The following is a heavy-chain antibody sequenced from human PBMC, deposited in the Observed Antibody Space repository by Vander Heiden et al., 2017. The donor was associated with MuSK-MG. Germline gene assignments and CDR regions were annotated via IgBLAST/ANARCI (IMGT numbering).Heavy chain of an antibody. V-gene: IGHV1-2*02. Sequence: QVQLVQSGAEVREPGASVKVSCKASGYTFAGYYRHWVRQAPGQGLEWVGWIHPISGVKKYAQSFQGRVTMTRDTSINTAYMELSRLTSDDTAVYYCARDVVGSNWFDPWGQGTLVTVSS. CDR1: GYTFAGYY. CDR3: ARDVVGSNWFDP. J-gene: IGHJ5*02. D-gene: IGHD2-15*01. CDR2: IHPISGVK.